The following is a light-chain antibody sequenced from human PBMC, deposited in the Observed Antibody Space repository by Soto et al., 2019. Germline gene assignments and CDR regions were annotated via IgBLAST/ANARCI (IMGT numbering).Light chain of an antibody. CDR2: GAS. Sequence: EIVMTQSPATLSVSPGERATLSCRASQSINSDLAWYQQKPGQAPRLLIYGASTRATGLPARFRGGGSGTEFTLTITSLQSEDFAVYYCQQYDNWYTFGQGTKLQIK. CDR1: QSINSD. V-gene: IGKV3-15*01. J-gene: IGKJ2*01. CDR3: QQYDNWYT.